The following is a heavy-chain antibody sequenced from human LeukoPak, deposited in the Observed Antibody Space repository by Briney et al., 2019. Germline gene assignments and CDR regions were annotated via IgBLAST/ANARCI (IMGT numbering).Heavy chain of an antibody. Sequence: ASVKVSCKASGYTFTGYYMHWVRQAPGQGLEWMGWINSNSGGTNYAQKFQGRVTMTRDTSISTAYMELSRLRSDDTAVYYCARGRHIAVADYYFDYWGQGTLVTVSS. D-gene: IGHD6-19*01. J-gene: IGHJ4*02. CDR3: ARGRHIAVADYYFDY. CDR1: GYTFTGYY. CDR2: INSNSGGT. V-gene: IGHV1-2*02.